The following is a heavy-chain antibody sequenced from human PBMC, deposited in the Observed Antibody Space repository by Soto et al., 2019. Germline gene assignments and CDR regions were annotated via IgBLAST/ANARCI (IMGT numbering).Heavy chain of an antibody. Sequence: ASVKVSCKAAGYTFTSYGISWVRQAPGQGREGMGWISAYNGTTNYAQKLQGRVTMTTDTSTSTAYMELRSLRSDDTAVYYCARDKDIVLVPAARALYYYYGMDVWGQGTTVTVSS. CDR3: ARDKDIVLVPAARALYYYYGMDV. CDR1: GYTFTSYG. V-gene: IGHV1-18*01. D-gene: IGHD2-2*01. CDR2: ISAYNGTT. J-gene: IGHJ6*02.